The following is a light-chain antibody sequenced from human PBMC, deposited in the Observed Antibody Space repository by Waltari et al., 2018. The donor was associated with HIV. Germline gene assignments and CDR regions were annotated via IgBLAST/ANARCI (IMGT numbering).Light chain of an antibody. CDR2: WAS. Sequence: DIVMTQSPESLAVSLGERATINYKSSQSVLYSSNNKNYLAWYQQKPGQPPKLLIYWASTRESGVPDRFSGSGSGTDFTLTISSLQAEDVAVYYCQQYYSTPRTFGQVTKVEIK. V-gene: IGKV4-1*01. CDR1: QSVLYSSNNKNY. J-gene: IGKJ1*01. CDR3: QQYYSTPRT.